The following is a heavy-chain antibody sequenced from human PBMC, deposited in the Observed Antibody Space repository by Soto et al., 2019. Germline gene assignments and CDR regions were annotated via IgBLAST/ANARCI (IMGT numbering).Heavy chain of an antibody. CDR1: GGSISSYH. Sequence: PSETLSLTCTVSGGSISSYHWSWIRQPSGKGLEWIGRIYTSGSTNYKPSIKSRVTMSVDTSKNQFSLKLSALTAADTAVYYGAKAVGASRQGFDYWGRGTLVTVSS. CDR2: IYTSGST. CDR3: AKAVGASRQGFDY. D-gene: IGHD1-26*01. J-gene: IGHJ4*02. V-gene: IGHV4-4*07.